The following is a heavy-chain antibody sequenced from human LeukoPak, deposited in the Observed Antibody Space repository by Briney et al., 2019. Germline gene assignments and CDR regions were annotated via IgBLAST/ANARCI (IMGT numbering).Heavy chain of an antibody. J-gene: IGHJ4*02. CDR3: ARDVLDTAMGLFDDY. CDR2: INPNSGGT. V-gene: IGHV1-2*02. CDR1: TYTFTRYG. D-gene: IGHD5-18*01. Sequence: ASVKVSCKASTYTFTRYGISWVRQAPGQGLEWMGWINPNSGGTNYAQKFQGRVTMTRDTSISTAYMELSRLRSDDTAVYYCARDVLDTAMGLFDDYWGQGTLVTVSS.